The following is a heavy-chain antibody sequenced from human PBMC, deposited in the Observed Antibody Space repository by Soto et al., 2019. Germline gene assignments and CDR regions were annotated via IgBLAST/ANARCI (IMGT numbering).Heavy chain of an antibody. V-gene: IGHV3-30-3*01. CDR2: ISYDGSGK. D-gene: IGHD6-13*01. CDR3: ARAMGIGFEWQQLDY. CDR1: GFTFSSYA. Sequence: QVQLVESGGGMVQPGRSLRLSCAASGFTFSSYAIHWVRQPPGKGLEWVAIISYDGSGKYYADSVKGRFTISRDNSKNTLYLQMNSLRAEDTAVYYCARAMGIGFEWQQLDYWGQGTLVTVSS. J-gene: IGHJ4*02.